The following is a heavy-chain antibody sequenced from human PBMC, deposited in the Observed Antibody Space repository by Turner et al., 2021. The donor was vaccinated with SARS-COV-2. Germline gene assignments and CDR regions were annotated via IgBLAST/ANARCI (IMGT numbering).Heavy chain of an antibody. CDR1: GGSISSRSYF. J-gene: IGHJ4*02. CDR2: IYYSGST. CDR3: ARNSPKGYYYDSSGYYDY. D-gene: IGHD3-22*01. Sequence: QLQLQESGPGLVKPSETLSLTCTVSGGSISSRSYFWGWIRQPPGKGLEWIGSIYYSGSTYHNPSLKSRVTISVDTSKNQFSLKLRSVTAADTAVYYCARNSPKGYYYDSSGYYDYWGQGTLVTVSS. V-gene: IGHV4-39*01.